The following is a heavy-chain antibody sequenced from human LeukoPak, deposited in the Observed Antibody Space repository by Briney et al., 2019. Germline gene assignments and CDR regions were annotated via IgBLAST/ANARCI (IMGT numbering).Heavy chain of an antibody. Sequence: PSETLSLTCTVSGGSISSSSYYWGWIRQPPGKGLEWIGSIYYSGSTYYNPSLKSRVTISVDTSKNQFSLKLSSVTAADTAVYYCARDDSDSSGYYYPFDYWGQGTLVTVSS. CDR3: ARDDSDSSGYYYPFDY. CDR1: GGSISSSSYY. J-gene: IGHJ4*02. V-gene: IGHV4-39*07. D-gene: IGHD3-22*01. CDR2: IYYSGST.